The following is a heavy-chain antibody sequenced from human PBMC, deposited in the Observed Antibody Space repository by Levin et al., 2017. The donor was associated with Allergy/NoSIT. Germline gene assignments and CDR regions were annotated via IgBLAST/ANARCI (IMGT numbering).Heavy chain of an antibody. V-gene: IGHV3-7*01. CDR2: IKQDGSEE. J-gene: IGHJ3*02. D-gene: IGHD6-19*01. CDR3: ARGHSSGWGAFDI. Sequence: GGSLRLSCVASGFTFSSYWMSWVRQAPGKGPEWAANIKQDGSEEYYVDSVKGRFTISRDNAKNSLYLQMNSLRVEDTAVYYCARGHSSGWGAFDIWGQGTMVTVSS. CDR1: GFTFSSYW.